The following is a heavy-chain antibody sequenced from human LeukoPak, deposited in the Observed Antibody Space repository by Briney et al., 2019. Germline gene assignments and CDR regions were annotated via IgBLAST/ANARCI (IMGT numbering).Heavy chain of an antibody. CDR1: GFTFTSYD. V-gene: IGHV1-8*01. CDR3: VRDGEGVAISVNYWFDP. D-gene: IGHD3-10*01. J-gene: IGHJ5*02. CDR2: MNPNNGNT. Sequence: EASVKVSCKASGFTFTSYDINWVRQASGQGLEWMGWMNPNNGNTGYARKFQGRVTMTRDTSISTAYMELRGLRSEDTAVYYCVRDGEGVAISVNYWFDPWGQGTLVTVSS.